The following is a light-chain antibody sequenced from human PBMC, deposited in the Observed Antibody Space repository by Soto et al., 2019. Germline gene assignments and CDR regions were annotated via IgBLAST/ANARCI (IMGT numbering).Light chain of an antibody. CDR2: GTS. V-gene: IGKV3-20*01. Sequence: EIVLTQSPGTLSLSPGERATLSCRASQSVSSSSFAWYQQKPGQAPRLLIYGTSSRATGIPDRCSGSGSGTDFTLTISRLEPEDFAVYYCQQYRSSPPYTFGQGTKLEIK. CDR1: QSVSSSS. J-gene: IGKJ2*01. CDR3: QQYRSSPPYT.